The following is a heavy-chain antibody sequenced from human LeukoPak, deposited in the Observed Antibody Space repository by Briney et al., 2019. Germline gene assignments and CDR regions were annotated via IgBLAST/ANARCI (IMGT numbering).Heavy chain of an antibody. CDR3: ARGYYPPRWYFDL. CDR1: GGSFSSYS. V-gene: IGHV4-34*01. Sequence: SETLSLTCALSGGSFSSYSWSWTWLRQTPEKGLEWIGEIIEKGNANYNPSLKSRVTIDLDTSKNQFSLTLTSMTAADTAMCYCARGYYPPRWYFDLWGRGTLVTVSS. CDR2: IIEKGNA. J-gene: IGHJ2*01. D-gene: IGHD3-10*01.